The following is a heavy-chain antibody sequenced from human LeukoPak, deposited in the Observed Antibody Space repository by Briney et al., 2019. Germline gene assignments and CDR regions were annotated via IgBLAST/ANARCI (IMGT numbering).Heavy chain of an antibody. J-gene: IGHJ1*01. CDR3: ARGSSGYYLLLRQH. CDR1: GGSISSGGYY. Sequence: SQTLSLTCTVSGGSISSGGYYWSWIRQHPGKGLEWIGYIYYSGSTYYNPSHKSRVTISVDTSKNQFSLKLSSVTAADTAVYYCARGSSGYYLLLRQHWGQGTLVTVSS. CDR2: IYYSGST. V-gene: IGHV4-31*03. D-gene: IGHD3-22*01.